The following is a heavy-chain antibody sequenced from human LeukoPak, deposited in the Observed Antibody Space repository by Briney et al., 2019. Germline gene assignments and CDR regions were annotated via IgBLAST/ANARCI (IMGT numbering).Heavy chain of an antibody. CDR1: GLIVSNYW. V-gene: IGHV3-7*01. D-gene: IGHD5/OR15-5a*01. Sequence: GGSLRLSCASSGLIVSNYWMSWVRQAPGKGLEWVANIKQDGSEKYYVDSVKGRFTISRDNVKNSLYLQMNSLRAEDTAVYYCANVFYYGMEVWGQGTTVTVSS. CDR3: ANVFYYGMEV. J-gene: IGHJ6*02. CDR2: IKQDGSEK.